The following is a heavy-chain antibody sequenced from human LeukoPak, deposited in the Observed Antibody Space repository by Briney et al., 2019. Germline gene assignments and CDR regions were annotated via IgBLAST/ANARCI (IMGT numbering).Heavy chain of an antibody. Sequence: SETLSLTCAVYGGSFSGYYWSWIRQPPGKGLEWIGEINHSGSTNYNPSLKSRVTISADTSKNQFSLKLSSVTAADTAVYYCAKTMYYYDSSGYYPFDYWGQGTLVTVSS. CDR2: INHSGST. CDR3: AKTMYYYDSSGYYPFDY. J-gene: IGHJ4*02. V-gene: IGHV4-34*01. D-gene: IGHD3-22*01. CDR1: GGSFSGYY.